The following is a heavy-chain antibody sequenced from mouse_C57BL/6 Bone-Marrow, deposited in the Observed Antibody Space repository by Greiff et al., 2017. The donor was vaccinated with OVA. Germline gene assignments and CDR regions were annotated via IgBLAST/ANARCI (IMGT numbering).Heavy chain of an antibody. CDR3: ARSYGNYFDY. D-gene: IGHD2-1*01. CDR2: IRNKANGYTT. CDR1: GFTFTAYY. Sequence: EVKVVESGGGLVQPGGSLSLSCAASGFTFTAYYMSWVRQPPGKALEWLGFIRNKANGYTTEYSASVKGRFTISRDNSQSILYLQMNALRAEDSATYYCARSYGNYFDYWGQGTTRTVSS. V-gene: IGHV7-3*01. J-gene: IGHJ2*01.